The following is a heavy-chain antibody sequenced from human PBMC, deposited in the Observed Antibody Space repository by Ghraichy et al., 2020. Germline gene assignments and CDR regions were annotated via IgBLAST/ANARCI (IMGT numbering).Heavy chain of an antibody. D-gene: IGHD2-21*02. CDR3: AREIPYCGGVCNYFVS. J-gene: IGHJ4*02. Sequence: SETLSLTCTVSGGSISSGSYYWSWIRQPAGKGLEWIGRINTSGNTFYNPSLKSRVIISVDTSKNQFSLKLSSVTAADTALYYCAREIPYCGGVCNYFVSWGQGTLVSVSS. V-gene: IGHV4-61*02. CDR2: INTSGNT. CDR1: GGSISSGSYY.